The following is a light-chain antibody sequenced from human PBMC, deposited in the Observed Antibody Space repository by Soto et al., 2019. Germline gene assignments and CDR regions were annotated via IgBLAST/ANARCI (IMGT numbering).Light chain of an antibody. V-gene: IGKV1-39*01. Sequence: IQMTQSPSSLSTSVGARVTITCRASQSISSYLNWYQQKPGKAPKLLIYAASSLQSGVPSRFSGSGSGTDFTLTISSLQPEDFATYYCQQSYSTITFGQGTRLEI. CDR1: QSISSY. CDR3: QQSYSTIT. J-gene: IGKJ5*01. CDR2: AAS.